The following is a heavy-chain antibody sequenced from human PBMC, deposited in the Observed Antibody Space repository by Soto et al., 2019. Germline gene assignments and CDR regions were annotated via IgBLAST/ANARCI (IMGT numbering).Heavy chain of an antibody. D-gene: IGHD3-22*01. J-gene: IGHJ3*02. V-gene: IGHV3-74*01. Sequence: EVQLVESGGGLVQPGGFLRLSCAASGFTFSNYWMHWVRQAPGKGLVWVSRIKSDGSSTSYADSVKGRFTISRDNAKNTLYLQMNSLKADDTAVYYCARGGYYDINGYYSHDAFHIWGQGTMVTVSS. CDR3: ARGGYYDINGYYSHDAFHI. CDR1: GFTFSNYW. CDR2: IKSDGSST.